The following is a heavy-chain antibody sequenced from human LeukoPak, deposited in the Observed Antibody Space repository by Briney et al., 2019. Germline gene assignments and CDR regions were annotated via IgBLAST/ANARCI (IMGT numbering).Heavy chain of an antibody. CDR2: IHYSGST. CDR3: AKTRDWGTGFPATLGY. V-gene: IGHV4-59*02. CDR1: GDSVSSYY. D-gene: IGHD3/OR15-3a*01. J-gene: IGHJ4*02. Sequence: SETLSLTCNVSGDSVSSYYWNWIRQPPGKGLEWIAYIHYSGSTNYNPSLRSRVTISVDTSKNQFSLKLNSVTAADTAVYYCAKTRDWGTGFPATLGYWGQGTLVTVSS.